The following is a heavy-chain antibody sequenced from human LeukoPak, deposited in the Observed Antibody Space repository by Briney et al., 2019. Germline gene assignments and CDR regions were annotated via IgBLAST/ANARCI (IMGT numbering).Heavy chain of an antibody. CDR2: IYHSGST. D-gene: IGHD6-19*01. Sequence: SETLSLTCAVSGGSISSGGYSWSWIRQPPGKGLEWIGYIYHSGSTYYNPSLKSRVTISVDRSKNQFSLKLSSVTAADTAVYYCATGYSSGWYSGNWFDPWGQGTLVTVSS. CDR3: ATGYSSGWYSGNWFDP. V-gene: IGHV4-30-2*01. J-gene: IGHJ5*02. CDR1: GGSISSGGYS.